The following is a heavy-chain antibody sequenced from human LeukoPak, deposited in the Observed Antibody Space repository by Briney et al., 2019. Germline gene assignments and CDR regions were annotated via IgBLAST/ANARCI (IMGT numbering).Heavy chain of an antibody. CDR3: AREARYYYDSSGYYRDAFDV. CDR1: GGSISSGGYY. Sequence: SETLSLTCTVSGGSISSGGYYWGWIRQHPGKGLEWIGNIYHSGSANYNPSLKSRVAISVDTSKNQFSLKLSSVTAADTAVYYCAREARYYYDSSGYYRDAFDVWGQGTMVTVSS. CDR2: IYHSGSA. J-gene: IGHJ3*01. V-gene: IGHV4-31*03. D-gene: IGHD3-22*01.